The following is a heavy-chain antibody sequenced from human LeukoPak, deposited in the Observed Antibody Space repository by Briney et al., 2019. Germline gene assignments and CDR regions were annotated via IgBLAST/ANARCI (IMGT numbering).Heavy chain of an antibody. CDR3: TGAPNNHYFDY. CDR2: INHSGST. D-gene: IGHD1-14*01. V-gene: IGHV4-34*03. Sequence: PSETLSLTCAVYGGSFSGYYWSWIRQPPGKGLEWIGEINHSGSTNYNPSLKSRVTISVDTSKNQFSLRLSSVTAADTAVYYCTGAPNNHYFDYWGPGTLVTVSS. CDR1: GGSFSGYY. J-gene: IGHJ4*02.